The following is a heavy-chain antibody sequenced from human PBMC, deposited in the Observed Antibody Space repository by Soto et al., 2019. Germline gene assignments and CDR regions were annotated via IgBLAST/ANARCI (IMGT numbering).Heavy chain of an antibody. D-gene: IGHD2-8*02. V-gene: IGHV1-2*02. CDR3: ARSALVLRLYVPTADWFDP. J-gene: IGHJ5*02. CDR1: GYTFSAYY. CDR2: INPNTGGT. Sequence: VASVKVSCKSSGYTFSAYYVYWVRQAPGQGLEWMGWINPNTGGTKYAQKFQGRVTMTSDSSISTAYMELSRLTSDDTAVYYCARSALVLRLYVPTADWFDPWGQGTLVTVSS.